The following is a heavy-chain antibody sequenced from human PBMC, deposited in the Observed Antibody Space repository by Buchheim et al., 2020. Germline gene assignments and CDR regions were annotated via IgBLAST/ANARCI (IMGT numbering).Heavy chain of an antibody. V-gene: IGHV4-34*01. Sequence: QVQLQQWGAGLLKPSETLSLTCAVYGGSFSGYYWSWIRQPPGTGLEWIGEINHSGSTNYNPSLKNRVTISVDTSKNQFSLKLSSVTAADTAVYYCGGSYYYYYGMDVWGQGTT. CDR3: GGSYYYYYGMDV. J-gene: IGHJ6*02. D-gene: IGHD3-16*01. CDR2: INHSGST. CDR1: GGSFSGYY.